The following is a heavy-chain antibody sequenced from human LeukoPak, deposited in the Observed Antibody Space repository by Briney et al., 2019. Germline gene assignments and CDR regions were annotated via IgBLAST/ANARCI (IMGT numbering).Heavy chain of an antibody. V-gene: IGHV3-21*01. CDR2: ISSSSSYI. Sequence: PGGSLRLSCAASGFTFSSYSMNWVRQAPGKGLEWVSSISSSSSYIYYADSVKGRFTISRDNAKNSLYLQMNSLRAEDTAVYYCARRDSSGYYYRFDYWGQGTLVTISP. CDR3: ARRDSSGYYYRFDY. D-gene: IGHD3-22*01. J-gene: IGHJ4*02. CDR1: GFTFSSYS.